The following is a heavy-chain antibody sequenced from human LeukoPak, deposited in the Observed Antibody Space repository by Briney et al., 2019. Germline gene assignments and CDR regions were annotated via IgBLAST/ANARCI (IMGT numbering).Heavy chain of an antibody. Sequence: PSDTLSPTCAVYGPSFSGYYCSWIRQPPGKGLEWIGEINHSGSTNNNPSLTSRVTISVDTSKNKFSLKLSSVTAAGTAVYYCARERRDPLSILGVEKRGYYYCMDVWGEGYTVTVSS. CDR3: ARERRDPLSILGVEKRGYYYCMDV. V-gene: IGHV4-34*01. CDR2: INHSGST. D-gene: IGHD3-3*01. J-gene: IGHJ6*03. CDR1: GPSFSGYY.